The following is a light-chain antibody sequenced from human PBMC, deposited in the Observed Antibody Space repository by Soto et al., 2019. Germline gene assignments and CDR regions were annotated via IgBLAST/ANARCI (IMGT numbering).Light chain of an antibody. Sequence: QSALNQPHSVSGSPGQSVTISCTGTSSDVGGYSYVSWYQQHPGKAPQLIIYDVTERPSGVPDRFSGSKSGNTASLTISGLQAEDEADYYCCSYTGSYSYVFGIGTKLTVL. V-gene: IGLV2-11*01. CDR2: DVT. J-gene: IGLJ1*01. CDR1: SSDVGGYSY. CDR3: CSYTGSYSYV.